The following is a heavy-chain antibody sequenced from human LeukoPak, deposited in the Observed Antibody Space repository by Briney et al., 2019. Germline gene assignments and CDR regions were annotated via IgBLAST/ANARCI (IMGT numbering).Heavy chain of an antibody. CDR2: IYYSGST. CDR1: GGSISSYY. V-gene: IGHV4-59*01. CDR3: ARVSGYYDSSGYYNYYGMDV. D-gene: IGHD3-22*01. J-gene: IGHJ6*02. Sequence: PSETLSLTCTVSGGSISSYYWSWIRQPPGKGLEWIGYIYYSGSTNYNPSLKSRVTISVDTSKNQFSLKLSSVTAADAAVYYCARVSGYYDSSGYYNYYGMDVWGQGTTVTVSS.